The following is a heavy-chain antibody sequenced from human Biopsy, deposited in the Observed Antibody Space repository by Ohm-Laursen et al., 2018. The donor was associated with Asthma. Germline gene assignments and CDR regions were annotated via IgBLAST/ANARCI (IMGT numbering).Heavy chain of an antibody. CDR2: SSYSGFR. J-gene: IGHJ5*02. CDR3: ARATSTWSQSGPHFFDH. D-gene: IGHD6-13*01. CDR1: GGYINSDY. V-gene: IGHV4-59*01. Sequence: GTLSLTCTFSGGYINSDYWSWIRQPPGKGLEWIGLSSYSGFRKYNPSLKSRVTISVDTSKNQLSLNLTSVIAADTAVYYCARATSTWSQSGPHFFDHWGPGTLVTVSS.